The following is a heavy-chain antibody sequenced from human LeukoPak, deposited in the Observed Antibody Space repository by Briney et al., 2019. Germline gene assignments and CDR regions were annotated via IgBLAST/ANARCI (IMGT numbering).Heavy chain of an antibody. Sequence: GGSLRLSCAASRFTFSSYAMHWVRQAPGKGLEWVAVISYDGTNEYSADSVKGRFTISRDNSKNTLYLQMNSLRVEDTAVYYCARNFYDSGSYYPPWYWGQGVLVTVSS. D-gene: IGHD3-10*01. CDR1: RFTFSSYA. CDR3: ARNFYDSGSYYPPWY. V-gene: IGHV3-30*04. J-gene: IGHJ1*01. CDR2: ISYDGTNE.